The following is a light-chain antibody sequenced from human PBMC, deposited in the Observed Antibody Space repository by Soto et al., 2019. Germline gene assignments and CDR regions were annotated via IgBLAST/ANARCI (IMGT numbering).Light chain of an antibody. CDR1: QSVSSN. CDR2: GAS. Sequence: EIVMTQSPATLSVSPGERATLSCRASQSVSSNLAWYQQQPGQAPRLLIYGASISATGIPARFSGSGSGTEVTLTISSLQSEDFAVYYCQQYNNWPPMYTFGQGTKLEIK. CDR3: QQYNNWPPMYT. J-gene: IGKJ2*01. V-gene: IGKV3-15*01.